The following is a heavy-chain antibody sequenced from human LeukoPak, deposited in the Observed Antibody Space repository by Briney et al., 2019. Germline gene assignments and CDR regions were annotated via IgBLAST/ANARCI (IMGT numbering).Heavy chain of an antibody. J-gene: IGHJ4*02. D-gene: IGHD2-15*01. CDR3: ARAELEYCSGGSCYVDYFDY. V-gene: IGHV4-59*01. CDR1: GGSIGSYY. CDR2: IYYSGST. Sequence: SETLSLTCTVSGGSIGSYYWSWIRQPPGKGLEGIGYIYYSGSTNYNPSLKSRVTISVDTSKNQFSLKLSSVTAADTAVYYCARAELEYCSGGSCYVDYFDYWGQGTLVTVSS.